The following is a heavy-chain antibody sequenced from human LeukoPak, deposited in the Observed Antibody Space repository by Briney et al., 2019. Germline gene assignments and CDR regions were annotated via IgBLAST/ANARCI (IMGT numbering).Heavy chain of an antibody. CDR3: ARGFPSSSRWFDP. CDR2: IYHSGST. CDR1: GGSISSGGYS. D-gene: IGHD6-6*01. V-gene: IGHV4-30-2*01. J-gene: IGHJ5*02. Sequence: PSETLSLTCTVSGGSISSGGYSWSWIRQPPGKGLEWIGYIYHSGSTYYNPSLKSRVTISVDRSKNQFSLKLHSVTAADTAVYYCARGFPSSSRWFDPWGQGTLVTVSS.